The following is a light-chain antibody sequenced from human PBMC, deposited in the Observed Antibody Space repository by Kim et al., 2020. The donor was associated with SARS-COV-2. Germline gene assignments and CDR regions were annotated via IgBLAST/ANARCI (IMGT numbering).Light chain of an antibody. CDR1: QSVSSTF. J-gene: IGKJ2*01. V-gene: IGKV3-20*01. Sequence: EIVLTQSPGTLSLSPGERATLSCRTSQSVSSTFLAWYQQRPGRTPRLLIYGASNRATGIPDRFSGSGSGTDFTLTISRLEPEDFAVYYCQVFGDSPRYAFGKGTKLEI. CDR2: GAS. CDR3: QVFGDSPRYA.